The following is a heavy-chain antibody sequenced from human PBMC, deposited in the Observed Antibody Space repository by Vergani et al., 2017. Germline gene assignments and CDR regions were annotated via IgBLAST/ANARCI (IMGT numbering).Heavy chain of an antibody. CDR2: IDPSDSYT. J-gene: IGHJ6*02. CDR1: GYSFTSYW. Sequence: EVQLVQSGAEVKKPGESLRISCKGSGYSFTSYWISWVRQMPGKGLEWMGRIDPSDSYTNYSPSFQGHVTISADKSISTAYLQWSSLKASDTAMYYCAILSVVPAAMFYYYGMDVWGQGTTVTVSS. V-gene: IGHV5-10-1*01. CDR3: AILSVVPAAMFYYYGMDV. D-gene: IGHD2-2*01.